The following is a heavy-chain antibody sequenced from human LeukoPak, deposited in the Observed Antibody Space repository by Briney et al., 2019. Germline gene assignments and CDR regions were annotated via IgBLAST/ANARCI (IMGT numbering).Heavy chain of an antibody. J-gene: IGHJ4*02. Sequence: GGSLRLSRAASGLTISSYAMSWVRQAPGKGREGVSAISGIGCSTYYADSVKGRFTISRDNSKNTLYLQMNSLRAEDTAVYYCAKGDDSSGWYRVGSYYFDYWGQGTLVTVSS. CDR2: ISGIGCST. D-gene: IGHD6-19*01. CDR1: GLTISSYA. V-gene: IGHV3-23*01. CDR3: AKGDDSSGWYRVGSYYFDY.